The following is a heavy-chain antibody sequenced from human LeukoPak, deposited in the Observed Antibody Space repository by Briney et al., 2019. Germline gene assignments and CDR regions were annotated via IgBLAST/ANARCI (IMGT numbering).Heavy chain of an antibody. D-gene: IGHD3-9*01. CDR3: TRITPTYCDILTGYSGY. Sequence: PGGSLRLSCTASGFTFGDYAMSWFRQAPGKGLEWVGFIRSKAYGGTTEYAASVKGRFTISRDDSKSIAYLQMNSLKTEDTAVYYCTRITPTYCDILTGYSGYWGQGTLVTVSS. V-gene: IGHV3-49*03. CDR2: IRSKAYGGTT. CDR1: GFTFGDYA. J-gene: IGHJ4*02.